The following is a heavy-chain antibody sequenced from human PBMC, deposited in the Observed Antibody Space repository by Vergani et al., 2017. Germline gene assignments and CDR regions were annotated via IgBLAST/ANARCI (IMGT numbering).Heavy chain of an antibody. J-gene: IGHJ5*01. V-gene: IGHV3-74*03. CDR3: VRTEXCTGIACNTRFDS. CDR2: IDEYGNRA. CDR1: GFSFNTYW. Sequence: EVQLVESGAGSVQSGGSLRLSCVASGFSFNTYWMHWVRQVPGKGLMWVARIDEYGNRATYGEFETGRFTISRDNAKNTVVLQMNNLRADDAGVYYCVRTEXCTGIACNTRFDSWGQGALVTVSS. D-gene: IGHD2-8*02.